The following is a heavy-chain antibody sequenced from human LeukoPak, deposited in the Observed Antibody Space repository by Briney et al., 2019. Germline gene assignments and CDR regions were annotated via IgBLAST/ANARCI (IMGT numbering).Heavy chain of an antibody. J-gene: IGHJ4*02. CDR1: GFTFSSYA. CDR2: ISYDGSNK. V-gene: IGHV3-30*04. CDR3: ARRHFQGSSPTTVDY. Sequence: GGSLRLSCAASGFTFSSYAMHWVRQAPGKGLEWVAVISYDGSNKYYADSVKGRFTISRDNSKNTLYLQMNSLRAEDTAVYYCARRHFQGSSPTTVDYWGQGTLVTVPS. D-gene: IGHD6-13*01.